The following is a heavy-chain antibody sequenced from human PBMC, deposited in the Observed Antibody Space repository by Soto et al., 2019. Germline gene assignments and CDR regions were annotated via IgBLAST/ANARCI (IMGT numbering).Heavy chain of an antibody. V-gene: IGHV1-69*06. CDR3: ARGWETVGSTTAFAY. J-gene: IGHJ4*02. D-gene: IGHD1-26*01. CDR2: IIPMFGTP. Sequence: QVQLVQSGAEVKKPGSSVKVSCKASGGTFSNYGISWVRQAPGQGVEWMGGIIPMFGTPNYAQRFQGRVTITADKSTSTASMEVRNLKSDDTAVYYCARGWETVGSTTAFAYWGQGTLVTVSS. CDR1: GGTFSNYG.